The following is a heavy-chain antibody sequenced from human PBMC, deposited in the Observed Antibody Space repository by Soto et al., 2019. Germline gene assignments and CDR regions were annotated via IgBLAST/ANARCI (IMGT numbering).Heavy chain of an antibody. D-gene: IGHD5-12*01. V-gene: IGHV3-30-3*01. CDR1: GFTFSSYA. J-gene: IGHJ4*02. CDR3: ARDYQLGGYDEYGILDY. CDR2: ISYDGSNK. Sequence: QVQLVESGGGVVQPGRSLRLSCAASGFTFSSYAMHWVRQAPGKGLEWVAVISYDGSNKYYADSVKGRFTISRDNSKNTLYLQMNSLRAEDTAVYYCARDYQLGGYDEYGILDYWGQGTLVTVSS.